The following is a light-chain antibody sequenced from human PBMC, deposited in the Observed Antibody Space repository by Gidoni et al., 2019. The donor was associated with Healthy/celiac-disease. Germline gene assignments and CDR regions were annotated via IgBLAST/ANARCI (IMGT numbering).Light chain of an antibody. CDR2: WAS. Sequence: DIVLSPSPDSLAVSLGERATINCKSSQSVLYSSNNKNYLAWYQQKPGQPPKLLIYWASTRDSGVPDRFSGSGSGTDFTLTISSLQAEDVAVYYCQQYYSTPFTFGPGTKVEIK. J-gene: IGKJ3*01. CDR3: QQYYSTPFT. V-gene: IGKV4-1*01. CDR1: QSVLYSSNNKNY.